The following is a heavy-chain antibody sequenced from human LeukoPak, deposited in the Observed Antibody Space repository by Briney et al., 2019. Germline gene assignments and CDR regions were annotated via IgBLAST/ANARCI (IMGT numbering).Heavy chain of an antibody. J-gene: IGHJ4*02. CDR1: EFTFRNYS. D-gene: IGHD6-19*01. CDR2: ISSSSSYM. V-gene: IGHV3-21*01. CDR3: AKTPSRTVTGTANFDS. Sequence: GGSLRLSCTGSEFTFRNYSMNWVRQAPGKGLEWVSSISSSSSYMDYADSVRGRFTISRDNAKNSLYLQMNSLRVEDTAVYYCAKTPSRTVTGTANFDSWGQGTLVTVSS.